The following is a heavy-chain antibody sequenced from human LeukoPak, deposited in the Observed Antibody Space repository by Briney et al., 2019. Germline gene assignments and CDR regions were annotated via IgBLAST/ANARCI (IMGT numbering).Heavy chain of an antibody. Sequence: PSETLSLTCTVSGGSISSYYWGWIRQPPGKGLEWIGYIYYSGSTNYNPSLKSRVTISVDTSKNQFSLKLSSVTAADTAVYYCARATVTTGYYYYYYGMDVWGQGTTVTVSS. CDR3: ARATVTTGYYYYYYGMDV. J-gene: IGHJ6*02. V-gene: IGHV4-59*01. CDR2: IYYSGST. D-gene: IGHD4-11*01. CDR1: GGSISSYY.